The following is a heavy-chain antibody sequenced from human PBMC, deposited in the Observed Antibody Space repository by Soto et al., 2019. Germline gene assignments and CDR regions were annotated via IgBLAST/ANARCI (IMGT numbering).Heavy chain of an antibody. V-gene: IGHV5-51*01. CDR3: ARKTGAQGPMDY. CDR1: GFNFPTFW. Sequence: PGESLKISCKHSGFNFPTFWIAWVRQMPGKGLEWMGIIYPSDSDTRYSPSFQGQVTISVDKSISSAYLQWSSLKASDTAIYYCARKTGAQGPMDYWGQGTLVTVSS. CDR2: IYPSDSDT. J-gene: IGHJ4*02. D-gene: IGHD1-1*01.